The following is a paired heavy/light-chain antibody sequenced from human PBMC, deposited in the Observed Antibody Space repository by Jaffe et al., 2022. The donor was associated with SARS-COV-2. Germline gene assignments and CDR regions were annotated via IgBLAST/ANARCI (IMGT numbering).Heavy chain of an antibody. CDR1: GFTFSDYY. J-gene: IGHJ6*02. Sequence: QVQLVESGGGLVKPGGSLRLSCAASGFTFSDYYMSWIRQAPGKGLEWVSYISSSGSTIYYADSVKGRFTISRDNAKNSLYLQMNSLRAEDTAVYYCARDGVDSKYYYYGMDVWGQGTTVTVSS. D-gene: IGHD2-2*01. V-gene: IGHV3-11*01. CDR2: ISSSGSTI. CDR3: ARDGVDSKYYYYGMDV.
Light chain of an antibody. V-gene: IGKV1-5*03. J-gene: IGKJ1*01. CDR2: KAS. Sequence: DIQMTQSPSTLSASVGDRVTITCRASQSISSWLAWYQQKPGKAPKLLIYKASSLESGVPSRFSGSGSGTEFTLTISSLQPDDFATYYCQQYNSYSFGQGTKVEIK. CDR3: QQYNSYS. CDR1: QSISSW.